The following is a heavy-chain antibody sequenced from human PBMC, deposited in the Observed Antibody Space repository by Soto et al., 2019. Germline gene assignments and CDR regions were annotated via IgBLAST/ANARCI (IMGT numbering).Heavy chain of an antibody. Sequence: PGESLKISCKGSGYSFTSYWITWVRQMPGKGLEWMGRINPSDSYSKYSPSFQGHVTISVDKSISTAYLQWSSLKASDNAMYYCARYHGSHYYYGMDVWGQGTTVTVSS. CDR1: GYSFTSYW. CDR2: INPSDSYS. D-gene: IGHD3-10*01. J-gene: IGHJ6*02. CDR3: ARYHGSHYYYGMDV. V-gene: IGHV5-10-1*01.